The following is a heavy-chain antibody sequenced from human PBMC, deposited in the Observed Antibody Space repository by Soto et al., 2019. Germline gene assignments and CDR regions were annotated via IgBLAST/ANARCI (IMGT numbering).Heavy chain of an antibody. CDR3: ANDTPMDV. J-gene: IGHJ6*03. CDR1: GGSFSGYY. Sequence: SETLSLTCAVYGGSFSGYYWSWIRQPPGKGLEWIGEINHSGSTNYNPSLKSRVTISVDTSKNQFSLKLSSVTAADTAVYYCANDTPMDVWGKGTTVTVSS. D-gene: IGHD3-9*01. CDR2: INHSGST. V-gene: IGHV4-34*01.